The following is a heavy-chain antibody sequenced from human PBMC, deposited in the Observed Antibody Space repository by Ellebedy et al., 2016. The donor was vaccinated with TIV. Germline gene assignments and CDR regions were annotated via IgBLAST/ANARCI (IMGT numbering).Heavy chain of an antibody. V-gene: IGHV3-53*01. CDR1: GFTFNNHA. Sequence: PGGSLRLSCEASGFTFNNHAVSWVRQAPGKGLEWISVTGSTFSADSVQGRFTFSRDNSKQMVYLQMNSLTSEDTGVYYCAREAGISSFRHWYIDLWGRGTLVIVSS. J-gene: IGHJ2*01. D-gene: IGHD6-6*01. CDR3: AREAGISSFRHWYIDL. CDR2: TGST.